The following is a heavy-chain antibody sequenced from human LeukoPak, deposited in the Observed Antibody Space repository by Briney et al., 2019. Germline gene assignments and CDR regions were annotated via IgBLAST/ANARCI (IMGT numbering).Heavy chain of an antibody. V-gene: IGHV3-48*03. D-gene: IGHD1-26*01. CDR1: GFTFSSYE. J-gene: IGHJ4*02. CDR2: ISDTGSTI. CDR3: TRDMQGSRLYLVGSQND. Sequence: GGSLRLSCAASGFTFSSYELNWVRQAPGKGLEWVSYISDTGSTIYYADSVEGRFTISRDNAMNTLYLQMNSLRAEDSALYYCTRDMQGSRLYLVGSQNDWGQGTLVTVSS.